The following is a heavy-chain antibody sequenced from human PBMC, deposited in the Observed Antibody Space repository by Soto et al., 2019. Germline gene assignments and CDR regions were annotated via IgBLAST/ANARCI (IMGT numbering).Heavy chain of an antibody. J-gene: IGHJ4*02. D-gene: IGHD1-20*01. CDR2: ISAYNGNT. V-gene: IGHV1-18*01. CDR1: GYTFTSYG. Sequence: QVQLVQSGAEVKKPGASVKVSCKASGYTFTSYGISWVRQAPGQGLEWMRWISAYNGNTKYAQKLQGRVTMTTDTPTSTADMELSSLRSDDTAVYYCARDAAIGMNDYWGQGTLVTVSS. CDR3: ARDAAIGMNDY.